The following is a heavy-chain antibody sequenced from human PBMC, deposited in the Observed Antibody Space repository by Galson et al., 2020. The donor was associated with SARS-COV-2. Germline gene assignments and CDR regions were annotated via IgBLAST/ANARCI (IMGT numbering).Heavy chain of an antibody. J-gene: IGHJ4*02. V-gene: IGHV1-2*02. CDR3: ARGGNNWNDVLDY. Sequence: ASVNVSCWASGYTFTDSFILWVRQAPGQGLPWLGWINPNSGVANAAQKFQGRVTMTRDTSISTAYIELSKLRSDDTAVYYCARGGNNWNDVLDYWGQGTLVTVSS. CDR1: GYTFTDSF. CDR2: INPNSGVA. D-gene: IGHD1-20*01.